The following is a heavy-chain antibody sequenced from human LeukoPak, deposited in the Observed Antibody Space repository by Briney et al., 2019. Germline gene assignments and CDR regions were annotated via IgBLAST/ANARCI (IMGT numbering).Heavy chain of an antibody. CDR3: ARVPTTVTYTDY. Sequence: GGSLRLSCAASGFTFSSYAMSWVRQAPGKGLEWISAIRGSGGSTFYADSVKGRFTISRDNSKNTLYLQMSSLRAEDTAVYYCARVPTTVTYTDYWGQGTLVTVSS. V-gene: IGHV3-23*01. J-gene: IGHJ4*02. CDR2: IRGSGGST. CDR1: GFTFSSYA. D-gene: IGHD4-17*01.